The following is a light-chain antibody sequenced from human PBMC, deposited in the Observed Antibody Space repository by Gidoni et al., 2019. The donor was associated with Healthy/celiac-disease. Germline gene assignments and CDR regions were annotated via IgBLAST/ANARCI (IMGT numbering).Light chain of an antibody. Sequence: ELVLTRSPATLSLSPGERATLPCRASQSVSSYLAWYQQKPGQAPRLLIYDASNRATGIPARFSGSGSGTDFTLTISSLEPEDFAVYYCQQRSNWPWTFGQGTKVEIK. CDR1: QSVSSY. J-gene: IGKJ1*01. CDR3: QQRSNWPWT. V-gene: IGKV3-11*01. CDR2: DAS.